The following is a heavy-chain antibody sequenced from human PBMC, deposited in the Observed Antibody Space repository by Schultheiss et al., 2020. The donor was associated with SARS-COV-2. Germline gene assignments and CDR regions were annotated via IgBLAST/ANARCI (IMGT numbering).Heavy chain of an antibody. CDR1: GFTFSSYA. CDR2: IKSKTSGGTT. D-gene: IGHD2-2*01. J-gene: IGHJ4*02. Sequence: GGSLRLSCVASGFTFSSYAMRWVRQAPGKGLEWVGRIKSKTSGGTTDYAAPVKGRFTISRDDSKNTVYLQMNSLKTEDTGVYYCTTDYCGSTSCYLNYWGQGILVTVSS. V-gene: IGHV3-15*01. CDR3: TTDYCGSTSCYLNY.